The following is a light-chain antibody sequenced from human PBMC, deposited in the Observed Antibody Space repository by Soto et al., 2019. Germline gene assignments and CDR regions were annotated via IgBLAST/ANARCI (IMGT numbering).Light chain of an antibody. CDR1: QSVNSF. V-gene: IGKV3-11*01. CDR3: QHRRNWPLT. J-gene: IGKJ4*01. Sequence: EIVLTQSPATLSLSPGERATLSCRASQSVNSFLAWYQQRPGQAPRLLIYDASNRATGIPARFSGSGSGTEFTLNISSLEPEDFAVYYCQHRRNWPLTFGGGTKVEIK. CDR2: DAS.